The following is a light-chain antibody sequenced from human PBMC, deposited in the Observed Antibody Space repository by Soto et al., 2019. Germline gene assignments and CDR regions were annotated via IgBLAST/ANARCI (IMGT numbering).Light chain of an antibody. V-gene: IGLV2-14*01. J-gene: IGLJ2*01. CDR2: DVS. CDR1: SSDVGGYNY. Sequence: QSVLTQPASVSGSPGQSITISCTGTSSDVGGYNYVSWYQQHPGKAPKLMIYDVSNRPSGVSNRFSGSKSGNTASLTISGLQAEDEADYYCSSYTTSGILVFGGGTKLTVL. CDR3: SSYTTSGILV.